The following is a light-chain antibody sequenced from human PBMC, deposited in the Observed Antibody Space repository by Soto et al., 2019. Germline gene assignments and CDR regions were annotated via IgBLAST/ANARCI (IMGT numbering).Light chain of an antibody. CDR3: QHYNSYSEA. V-gene: IGKV1-5*03. Sequence: DIQMTQSPSTLSGSLWERVTITCRASQTISSWLAWYQQKPGKAPKLLIYKASTLKSGVPSRFSGSGSGTEFTLTISSLQPDDFATYYCQHYNSYSEAFGQGTKV. J-gene: IGKJ1*01. CDR2: KAS. CDR1: QTISSW.